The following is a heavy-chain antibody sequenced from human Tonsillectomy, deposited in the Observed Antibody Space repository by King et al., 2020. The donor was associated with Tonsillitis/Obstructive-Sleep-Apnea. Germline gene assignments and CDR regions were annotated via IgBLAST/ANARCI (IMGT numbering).Heavy chain of an antibody. D-gene: IGHD6-6*01. Sequence: VQLVQSGPELKKPGASVKVSYKASGYIFTTYGFTWVRQAPGQGLEWMGWINPYNGNTNSAQKLQGRVTMTTDSSTSTAYMELRSLRSDDTAVYYCAIVSFKAARPYASFDICRQGTTVTFSS. CDR1: GYIFTTYG. CDR2: INPYNGNT. CDR3: AIVSFKAARPYASFDI. V-gene: IGHV1-18*01. J-gene: IGHJ3*02.